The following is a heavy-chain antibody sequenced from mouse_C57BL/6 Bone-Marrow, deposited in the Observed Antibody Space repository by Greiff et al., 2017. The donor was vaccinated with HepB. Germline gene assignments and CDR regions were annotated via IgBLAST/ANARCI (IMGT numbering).Heavy chain of an antibody. Sequence: EVKLMESGGGLVQPGGSLKLSCAASGFTFSDYYMYWVRQTPEKRLEWVAYISNGGGSTYYPDTVKGRFTISRDNAKNTLYLQMSRLKSEDTAMYYCARHGYEGMDYCGQGTSVTVSS. CDR1: GFTFSDYY. D-gene: IGHD2-3*01. V-gene: IGHV5-12*01. CDR3: ARHGYEGMDY. J-gene: IGHJ4*01. CDR2: ISNGGGST.